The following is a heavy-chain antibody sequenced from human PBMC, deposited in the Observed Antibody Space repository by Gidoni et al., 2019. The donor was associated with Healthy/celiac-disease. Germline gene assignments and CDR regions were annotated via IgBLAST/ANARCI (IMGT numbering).Heavy chain of an antibody. CDR1: GGSFSGYY. CDR3: ARLVGATTWIDY. CDR2: INHSGST. D-gene: IGHD1-26*01. Sequence: HVQLQPWGAGLLKPSATLSLTCAVYGGSFSGYYWSWLRQPPGKGLEWIGEINHSGSTNYNPSLKSRVTISVDTSKNLCSLKLSSVTAADTAVYYCARLVGATTWIDYWGQGTLVTVSS. J-gene: IGHJ4*02. V-gene: IGHV4-34*01.